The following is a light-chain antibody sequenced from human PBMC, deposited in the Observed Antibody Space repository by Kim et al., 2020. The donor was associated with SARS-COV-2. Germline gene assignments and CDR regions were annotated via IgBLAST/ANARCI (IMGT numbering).Light chain of an antibody. CDR3: QQSYSTPWT. Sequence: ASVGDRVTITCRASQSVSSYLNWYQQKPGKAPKLLIYAASSLQSGVPSRFSGSGSGTDFTLTISSLQPEDFSTYYCQQSYSTPWTFGQGTKVDIK. V-gene: IGKV1-39*01. CDR2: AAS. J-gene: IGKJ1*01. CDR1: QSVSSY.